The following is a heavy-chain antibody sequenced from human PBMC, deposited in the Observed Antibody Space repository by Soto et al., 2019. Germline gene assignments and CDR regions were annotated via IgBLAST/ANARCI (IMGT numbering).Heavy chain of an antibody. V-gene: IGHV4-31*03. D-gene: IGHD3-10*01. J-gene: IGHJ3*02. CDR1: GGSISSGYY. CDR3: ARGFGELSAFDI. CDR2: IYYSGNT. Sequence: QVQLQESGPGLVKPSQTLSLTCTVSGGSISSGYYWRWIRQHPGKDLEWIGYIYYSGNTKYNPSPKSRVTKSVDTSKNQFSLKLSSVTAADRAVYYCARGFGELSAFDIWGQGTMVTVSS.